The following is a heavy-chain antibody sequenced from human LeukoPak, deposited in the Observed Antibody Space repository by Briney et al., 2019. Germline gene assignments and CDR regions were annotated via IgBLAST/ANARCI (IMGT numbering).Heavy chain of an antibody. D-gene: IGHD2-15*01. Sequence: SETLSLTCTVSGDSISSGDYYWSWIRQPAGKGLEWIGRISSSGSTNYNPSLKSRVTISVDTSKNQFSLKLSSVTAADTAVYYCARDRIYCSGGSCYSGAYYYYYMDVWGKGTTVTISS. V-gene: IGHV4-61*02. J-gene: IGHJ6*03. CDR1: GDSISSGDYY. CDR3: ARDRIYCSGGSCYSGAYYYYYMDV. CDR2: ISSSGST.